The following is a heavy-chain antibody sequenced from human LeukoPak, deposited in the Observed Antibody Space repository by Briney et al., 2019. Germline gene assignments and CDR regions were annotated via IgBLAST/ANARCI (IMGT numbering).Heavy chain of an antibody. CDR1: GFTFSSYG. Sequence: GGSLRLSCAASGFTFSSYGMHWVRQAPGKGLEWVAFIRYDGSNKYYADSVKGRFTISRDNSKNTLYLQMNSLRAEDTAVYYCAKDDRGYSSSWHFQHWGQGTLVTVSS. CDR3: AKDDRGYSSSWHFQH. D-gene: IGHD6-13*01. CDR2: IRYDGSNK. J-gene: IGHJ1*01. V-gene: IGHV3-30*02.